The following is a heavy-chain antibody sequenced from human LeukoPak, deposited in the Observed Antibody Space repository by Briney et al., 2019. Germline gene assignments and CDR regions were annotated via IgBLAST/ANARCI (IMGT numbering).Heavy chain of an antibody. J-gene: IGHJ2*01. D-gene: IGHD2-15*01. CDR2: ISGSGGST. Sequence: GGSLRLSCADSGFTFSSYAMSWVRQAPGKGLEWVSAISGSGGSTYYADSVKGRFTISRDNSKNTLYLQMNSLRAEDTAVYYCAKVGYSDSTRYFDLWGRGTLVTVSS. V-gene: IGHV3-23*01. CDR1: GFTFSSYA. CDR3: AKVGYSDSTRYFDL.